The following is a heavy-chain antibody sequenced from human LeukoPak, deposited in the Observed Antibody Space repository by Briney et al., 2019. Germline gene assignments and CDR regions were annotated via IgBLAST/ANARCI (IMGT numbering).Heavy chain of an antibody. D-gene: IGHD4/OR15-4a*01. CDR2: IYNTGEIT. Sequence: SETLSLTCTVSGGSISSYYWSWIRQPPGKGLEWIGYIYNTGEITDYGPSLKSRVTISVDTSKNQFSLRLNSVTTADTAVYYCARMGAIAGASANVDFWGQGTLVTVSS. V-gene: IGHV4-59*01. J-gene: IGHJ4*02. CDR1: GGSISSYY. CDR3: ARMGAIAGASANVDF.